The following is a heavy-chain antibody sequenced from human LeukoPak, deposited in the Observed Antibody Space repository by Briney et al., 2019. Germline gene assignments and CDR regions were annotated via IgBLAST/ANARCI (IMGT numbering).Heavy chain of an antibody. Sequence: GGSLRLSCAASGFTVSSNYMSWVRQAPGKGLEWVSVIYSGGSTYYADSVKGRFTISRDNSKNTLYLQMNSLRAEDTAVYYCAKDLRYYDSSGPYNWFDPWGQGTLVTVSS. D-gene: IGHD3-22*01. CDR3: AKDLRYYDSSGPYNWFDP. V-gene: IGHV3-66*01. CDR1: GFTVSSNY. J-gene: IGHJ5*02. CDR2: IYSGGST.